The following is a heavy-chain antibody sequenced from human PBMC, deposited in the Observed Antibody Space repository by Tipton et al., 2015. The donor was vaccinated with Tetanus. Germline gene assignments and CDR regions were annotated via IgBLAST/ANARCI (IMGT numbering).Heavy chain of an antibody. CDR1: GFIFSSYG. V-gene: IGHV3-23*01. J-gene: IGHJ4*02. D-gene: IGHD3-22*01. CDR2: ISGSGDST. Sequence: SLRLSCAASGFIFSSYGIHWVRQAPGKGLECVSSISGSGDSTDYADSVKGRFTISRDNSKNTLYLQMNSLRAEDTAVYYCAKGGGEVLRVVAYWGQGTLVTVSS. CDR3: AKGGGEVLRVVAY.